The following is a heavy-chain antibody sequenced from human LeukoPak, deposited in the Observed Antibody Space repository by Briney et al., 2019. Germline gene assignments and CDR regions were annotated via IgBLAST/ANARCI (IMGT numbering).Heavy chain of an antibody. CDR3: ARDYGSGSHYYYGMDV. D-gene: IGHD3-10*01. V-gene: IGHV4-59*01. CDR2: IYYSGST. J-gene: IGHJ6*02. Sequence: PSETLSLTCTVSGGSISSYYWSWIRQPPGKGLEWIGYIYYSGSTNYNPSLKSRVTISVDTSKNQFSLKLSSVTAADTAMYYCARDYGSGSHYYYGMDVWGQGTTVTVSS. CDR1: GGSISSYY.